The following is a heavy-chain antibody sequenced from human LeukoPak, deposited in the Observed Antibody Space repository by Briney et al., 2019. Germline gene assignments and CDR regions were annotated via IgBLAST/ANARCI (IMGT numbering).Heavy chain of an antibody. J-gene: IGHJ1*01. D-gene: IGHD6-19*01. CDR1: GGTFSSYA. Sequence: ASVKVSCKASGGTFSSYAISWVRQAPGQGLEWMGGIILIFGTANYAQTFQDRVTITADESTSTAYMELSSLRSEDTAVYYCARGAPSGWYIFQHWGQGTLVTVSS. CDR2: IILIFGTA. V-gene: IGHV1-69*01. CDR3: ARGAPSGWYIFQH.